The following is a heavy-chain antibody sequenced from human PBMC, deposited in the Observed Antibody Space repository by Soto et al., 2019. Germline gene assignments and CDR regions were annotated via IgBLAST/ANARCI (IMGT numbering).Heavy chain of an antibody. CDR2: INPNNGGT. J-gene: IGHJ6*02. D-gene: IGHD2-21*01. V-gene: IGHV1-2*02. Sequence: QVLVVQSGAEVKKPGASVKVSCEASGFTFTAYYMHWVRQAPGQGLEWMGWINPNNGGTNYAEKFQGRVTMSRDTSVTTIYMELSSLXXXDTAVYYCARGGTTLAYALDVWGQGTPVTVSS. CDR3: ARGGTTLAYALDV. CDR1: GFTFTAYY.